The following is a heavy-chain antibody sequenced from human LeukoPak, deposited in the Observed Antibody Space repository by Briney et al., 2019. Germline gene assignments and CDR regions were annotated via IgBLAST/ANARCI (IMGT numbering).Heavy chain of an antibody. V-gene: IGHV1-69*05. D-gene: IGHD3-3*01. J-gene: IGHJ5*02. CDR3: ARGRSPIFGVVTS. Sequence: ASVKVSCKASGGTFRSYAISWVRQAPGQGLEWMGGIIPIFGTANYAQKFQGRVTITTDESTSTAYMELSSLRSEDTAVYYCARGRSPIFGVVTSWGQGTLVTVSS. CDR2: IIPIFGTA. CDR1: GGTFRSYA.